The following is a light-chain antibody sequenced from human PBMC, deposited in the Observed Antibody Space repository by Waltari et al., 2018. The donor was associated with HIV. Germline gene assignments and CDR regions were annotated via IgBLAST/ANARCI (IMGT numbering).Light chain of an antibody. CDR2: QDS. Sequence: SYELTQPPSVSVSPGQTASITCSGDKLGDKYACWYQQKPGQSPVVVIYQDSKRPSGIPERFSGSNYGNTATLTISGTQAMDEADYYCQAWDSSTGVFGTGTKVTV. V-gene: IGLV3-1*01. CDR3: QAWDSSTGV. CDR1: KLGDKY. J-gene: IGLJ1*01.